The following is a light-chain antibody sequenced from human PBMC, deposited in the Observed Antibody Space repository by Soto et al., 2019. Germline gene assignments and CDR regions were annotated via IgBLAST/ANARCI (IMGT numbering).Light chain of an antibody. J-gene: IGKJ5*01. CDR1: QSVSNSF. CDR3: QQSGSSTKIT. Sequence: EIVLTQSPGTLSLSPGERATLSCRASQSVSNSFLAWYQQKPGQAPRLLIYGSSSRATGIPDRFSGSGSGTEFTLTISRLEPDDFAVYYCQQSGSSTKITFGQGTRLEIK. V-gene: IGKV3-20*01. CDR2: GSS.